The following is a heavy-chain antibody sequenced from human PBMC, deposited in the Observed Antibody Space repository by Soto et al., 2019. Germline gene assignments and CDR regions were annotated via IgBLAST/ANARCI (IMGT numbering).Heavy chain of an antibody. CDR3: AREGLRDYDSSGRGHDAFDI. CDR2: IIPIFGTA. CDR1: GGTFSSYA. Sequence: RASVKVSCKASGGTFSSYAISWVRQAPGQGLEWMGGIIPIFGTANYAQKFQGRVTITADESTSTAYMELSSLRSEDTAVYYCAREGLRDYDSSGRGHDAFDIWGQGTMVTVSS. J-gene: IGHJ3*02. D-gene: IGHD3-22*01. V-gene: IGHV1-69*13.